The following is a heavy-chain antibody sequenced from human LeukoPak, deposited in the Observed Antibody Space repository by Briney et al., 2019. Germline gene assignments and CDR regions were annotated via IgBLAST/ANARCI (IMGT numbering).Heavy chain of an antibody. J-gene: IGHJ3*02. CDR2: ISGSGGST. D-gene: IGHD3-3*01. Sequence: GGSLRLSCAASGFTFSSYAMSWVRQAPGKGLEWVSAISGSGGSTYYADSVKGRFTISRDNSKNTLYLQMNSLRAEDTAVYYCAKRGYTIFGVVTIDAFDIWAKGQWSPSLQ. CDR3: AKRGYTIFGVVTIDAFDI. V-gene: IGHV3-23*01. CDR1: GFTFSSYA.